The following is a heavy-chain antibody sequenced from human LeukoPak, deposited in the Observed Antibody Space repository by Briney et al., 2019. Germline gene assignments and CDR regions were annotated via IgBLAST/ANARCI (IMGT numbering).Heavy chain of an antibody. J-gene: IGHJ4*02. V-gene: IGHV1-2*02. Sequence: GASVKVSCKASGYTFTGYYIHWVRQAPGQGLEWMGWINPNSGGTNYAQKFQGRVTMTRDTSISTAYMELSRLRSDDTAVYYCARVEMATITCMDYWGQGTLVTVSS. CDR3: ARVEMATITCMDY. CDR1: GYTFTGYY. CDR2: INPNSGGT. D-gene: IGHD5-12*01.